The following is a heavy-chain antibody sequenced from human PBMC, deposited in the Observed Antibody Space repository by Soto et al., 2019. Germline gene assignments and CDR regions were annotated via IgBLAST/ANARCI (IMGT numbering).Heavy chain of an antibody. CDR2: IIPMFGTA. CDR3: ARDQGFCSSTTCLTVYYYGMDV. D-gene: IGHD2-2*01. CDR1: GGTFGTYA. Sequence: QVQLVQSGAEVKKPGSSVKVSCKASGGTFGTYAMSWVRQAPGQGLEWLGGIIPMFGTANYPEKFQGRVTITADKSTSTAYLELSSLRSDDTAVYYCARDQGFCSSTTCLTVYYYGMDVWGQGTTVTVFS. V-gene: IGHV1-69*06. J-gene: IGHJ6*02.